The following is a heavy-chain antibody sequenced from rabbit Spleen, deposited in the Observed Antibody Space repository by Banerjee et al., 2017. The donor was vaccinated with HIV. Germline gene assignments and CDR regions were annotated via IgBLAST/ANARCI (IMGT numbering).Heavy chain of an antibody. CDR1: GFSLNNYM. CDR3: ARDGAGGSYFAL. Sequence: QEQLVESGGGLVTPGASLTLTCTASGFSLNNYMMCWVRQAPGKGLEWIGYIDPVFGITYYANWVNGRFSISRENAQNTVFLRMTSLTAADTATYFCARDGAGGSYFALWGPGPLLTVS. D-gene: IGHD8-1*01. J-gene: IGHJ4*01. V-gene: IGHV1S47*01. CDR2: IDPVFGIT.